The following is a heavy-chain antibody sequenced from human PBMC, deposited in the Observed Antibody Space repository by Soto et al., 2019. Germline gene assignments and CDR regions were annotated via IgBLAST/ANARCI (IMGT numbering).Heavy chain of an antibody. CDR3: ARPPLPGYSIHFNS. V-gene: IGHV5-51*01. J-gene: IGHJ4*02. CDR1: GYIFIDYW. D-gene: IGHD2-15*01. CDR2: VYPRDSDT. Sequence: LKISCKASGYIFIDYWIGWVRQMPGKGLEWMGIVYPRDSDTRYSPSFQGQVTISADRSTGTAFLQWRSLKASDTALYYCARPPLPGYSIHFNSWGQGTLVTVS.